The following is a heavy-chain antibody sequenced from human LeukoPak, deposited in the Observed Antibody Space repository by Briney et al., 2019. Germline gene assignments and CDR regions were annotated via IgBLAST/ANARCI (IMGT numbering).Heavy chain of an antibody. J-gene: IGHJ6*03. CDR1: GFTFSSYA. V-gene: IGHV3-23*01. CDR3: ARDTYYYGSGDTYYYYYMDV. D-gene: IGHD3-10*01. CDR2: ISGSGGST. Sequence: GGSLRLSCAASGFTFSSYAMSWVRQAPGKWLEWVSAISGSGGSTYYADSVKGRFTISRDNAKNSLYLQMSSLRAEDTAVYYCARDTYYYGSGDTYYYYYMDVWGKGTTVTVSS.